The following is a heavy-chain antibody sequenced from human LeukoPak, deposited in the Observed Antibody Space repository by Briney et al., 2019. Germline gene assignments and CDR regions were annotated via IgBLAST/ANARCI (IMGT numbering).Heavy chain of an antibody. CDR2: INEDGSTT. CDR3: VRDLGGRSGH. Sequence: GGSPRLSCAASGFTFSSNWMHWVRQAPGKGLVWVSRINEDGSTTNYADSVKGRSTIFRDNAKNTLYLQMNSLRAEDTAVYYCVRDLGGRSGHWGQGTLVTVSS. CDR1: GFTFSSNW. D-gene: IGHD1-26*01. J-gene: IGHJ4*02. V-gene: IGHV3-74*01.